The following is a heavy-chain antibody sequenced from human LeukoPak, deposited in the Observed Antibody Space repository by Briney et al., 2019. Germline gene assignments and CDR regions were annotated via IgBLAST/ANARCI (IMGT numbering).Heavy chain of an antibody. CDR1: GGSISSYY. J-gene: IGHJ5*02. V-gene: IGHV4-4*07. Sequence: SETLSLTCTASGGSISSYYWSWIRQPAGKGLEWIGRIYTSGSTNYNPSLKSRVTMSVDTSKNQFSLKLSSVTAADTAVYYCAREESITIFGVVINWFDPWGQGTLVTVSS. CDR3: AREESITIFGVVINWFDP. D-gene: IGHD3-3*01. CDR2: IYTSGST.